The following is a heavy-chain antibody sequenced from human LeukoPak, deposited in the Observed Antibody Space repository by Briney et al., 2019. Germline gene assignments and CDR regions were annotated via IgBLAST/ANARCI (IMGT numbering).Heavy chain of an antibody. CDR3: ARDGPYYYDTPSLIGVGMDV. V-gene: IGHV3-33*01. D-gene: IGHD3-22*01. CDR1: GFTFSSYG. CDR2: IWYDGSNK. J-gene: IGHJ6*02. Sequence: GGSLRLSCAASGFTFSSYGMHWVRQAPGKGLEWVAVIWYDGSNKYYADSVKGRFTISRDNSKNTLYLQMNSLRAEDTAVYYCARDGPYYYDTPSLIGVGMDVWGQGTTVTVSS.